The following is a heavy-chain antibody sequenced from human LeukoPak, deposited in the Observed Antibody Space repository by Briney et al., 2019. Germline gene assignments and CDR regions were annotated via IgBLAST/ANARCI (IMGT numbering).Heavy chain of an antibody. CDR1: GFTFSNHE. Sequence: GGSLRLSCATSGFTFSNHEMNWVRQAPGKGLEWVAYTSRGGSDISYADSVKGRFTISTDNANSSLYLQMNSLRAEDTAVYFCVRARLIRLENFFDYWGQATLVGVCS. J-gene: IGHJ4*02. V-gene: IGHV3-48*03. CDR2: TSRGGSDI. D-gene: IGHD2-21*02. CDR3: VRARLIRLENFFDY.